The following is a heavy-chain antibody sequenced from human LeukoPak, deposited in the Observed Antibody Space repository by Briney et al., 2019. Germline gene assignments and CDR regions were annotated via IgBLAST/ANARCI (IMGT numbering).Heavy chain of an antibody. CDR3: AKANWVSNADAVW. D-gene: IGHD1-1*01. V-gene: IGHV3-23*01. CDR1: GFIFSNYP. Sequence: AGGSLRLSCAASGFIFSNYPMSWVRQAPGKGPEWVSAVSGGGDNTYYADSVKGRFTLSRDDSRNTVYLQLNNLRVEDTAIYYCAKANWVSNADAVWWGQGTQVTVSS. CDR2: VSGGGDNT. J-gene: IGHJ4*02.